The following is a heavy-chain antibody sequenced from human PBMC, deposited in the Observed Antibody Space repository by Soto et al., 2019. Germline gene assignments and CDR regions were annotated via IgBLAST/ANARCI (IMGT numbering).Heavy chain of an antibody. J-gene: IGHJ6*02. CDR3: ARDYYRFNSGYGFSMDV. D-gene: IGHD5-12*01. V-gene: IGHV3-30-3*01. Sequence: QVQLVESGGGEVQPGRALRLSCAASGFTFSSYAMHWVRQAPGKGLEWVAVISYDGSNKYYADSVKGRFTISRDNSKNTLYLQMISLRAEDTAVYYCARDYYRFNSGYGFSMDVWGQGTTVTVSS. CDR1: GFTFSSYA. CDR2: ISYDGSNK.